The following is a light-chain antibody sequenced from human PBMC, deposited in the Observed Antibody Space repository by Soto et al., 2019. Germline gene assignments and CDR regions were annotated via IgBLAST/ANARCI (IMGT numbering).Light chain of an antibody. Sequence: QSVLTQPPSASGTPGQRVTISCSGSSSNIGSNTVNWYQQLPGTAPKVLIYSNNQRPSGVPDRFSGSKSGTSASLAISGLQSEDEADYYCAAWDDRLNGGVFGGGTKLTVL. CDR3: AAWDDRLNGGV. CDR2: SNN. CDR1: SSNIGSNT. J-gene: IGLJ3*02. V-gene: IGLV1-44*01.